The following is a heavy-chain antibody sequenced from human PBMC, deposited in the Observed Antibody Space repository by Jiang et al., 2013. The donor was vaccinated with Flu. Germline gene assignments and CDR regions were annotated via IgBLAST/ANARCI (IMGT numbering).Heavy chain of an antibody. J-gene: IGHJ5*01. CDR1: GGSISSGGYY. CDR3: ARDAVAGGYSSSWYAWFDP. CDR2: IYYSGST. Sequence: GSGLVKPSQTLSLTCTVSGGSISSGGYYWSWIRQHPGKGLEWIGYIYYSGSTYYNPSLKSRVTISVDTSKNQFSLKLSSVTAADTAVYYCARDAVAGGYSSSWYAWFDPWGRGTRGHRLL. D-gene: IGHD6-13*01. V-gene: IGHV4-31*03.